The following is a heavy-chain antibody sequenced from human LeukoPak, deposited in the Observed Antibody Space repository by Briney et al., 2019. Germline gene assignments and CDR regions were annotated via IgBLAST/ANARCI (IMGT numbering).Heavy chain of an antibody. CDR3: ERESEGDYFDY. Sequence: PGGSLRLSCAASGFTFSSYDMNWVRQAPGKGLEWVSYISSSGTTIYYADSVKGRFTISRDSAKNSLSLQMNSLRAEDTALYYCERESEGDYFDYWGQGTLVTASS. J-gene: IGHJ4*02. CDR2: ISSSGTTI. CDR1: GFTFSSYD. V-gene: IGHV3-48*03.